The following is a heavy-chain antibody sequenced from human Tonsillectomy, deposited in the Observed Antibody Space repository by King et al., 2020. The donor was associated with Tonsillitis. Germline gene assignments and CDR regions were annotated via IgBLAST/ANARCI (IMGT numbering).Heavy chain of an antibody. V-gene: IGHV3-30*04. CDR3: ARVLIGGYHFYY. CDR1: GFTFSSYS. J-gene: IGHJ4*02. Sequence: HVQLVESGGGVVQPGRSLRLSCAASGFTFSSYSMHWVRQAPGKGLEWVAVISYDGSNKYYADSVKGRFTISRDNSKNTLYLQMNSLRAEDTAVYYCARVLIGGYHFYYWGQGTLVTVSS. D-gene: IGHD3-16*02. CDR2: ISYDGSNK.